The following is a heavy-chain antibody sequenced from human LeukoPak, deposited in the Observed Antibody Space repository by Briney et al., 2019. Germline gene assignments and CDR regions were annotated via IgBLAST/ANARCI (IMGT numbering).Heavy chain of an antibody. CDR2: INSDGGST. CDR1: GFTLSSYW. J-gene: IGHJ3*02. V-gene: IGHV3-74*01. CDR3: THVVGATPFDI. D-gene: IGHD1-26*01. Sequence: GGSLRLSCAAPGFTLSSYWMHWVRQAPGKGLVWVSRINSDGGSTNYADSVKGRFTISRDNAKNTLYLQMNSLRADDTAVYYCTHVVGATPFDIWGQGTMVSVSS.